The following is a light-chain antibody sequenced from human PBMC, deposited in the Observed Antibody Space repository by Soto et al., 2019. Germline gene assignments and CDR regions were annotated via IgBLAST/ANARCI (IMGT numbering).Light chain of an antibody. V-gene: IGKV1-8*01. CDR2: AAS. CDR3: QQYYSYLVT. J-gene: IGKJ3*01. CDR1: QGISSY. Sequence: AIRMTQSPSSFSASTGDRVTITCRASQGISSYLAWYQQKPGKAPKLLIYAASTLQSGVPSRFSGRGSGTDFTLTISCLQSEDLTTYYCQQYYSYLVTFGPGTKVDIK.